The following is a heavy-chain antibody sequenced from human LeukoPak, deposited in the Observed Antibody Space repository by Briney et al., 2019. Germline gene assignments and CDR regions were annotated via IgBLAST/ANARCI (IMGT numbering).Heavy chain of an antibody. CDR1: GGPISSFY. CDR2: ISYGGGT. J-gene: IGHJ4*02. CDR3: ARVGDTSGYFYYFAY. V-gene: IGHV4-59*08. D-gene: IGHD3-22*01. Sequence: SETLSLTCAVSGGPISSFYWSWVRQPPGKGLEWVGYISYGGGTTYNPSLKRRVSMSIDTSKNQFSLRLSSVTAADTALYYCARVGDTSGYFYYFAYWGQGTLVTVSS.